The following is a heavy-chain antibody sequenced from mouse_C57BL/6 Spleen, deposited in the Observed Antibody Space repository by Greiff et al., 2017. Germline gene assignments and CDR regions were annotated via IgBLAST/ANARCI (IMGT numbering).Heavy chain of an antibody. V-gene: IGHV1-80*01. CDR2: IYPGDGDT. D-gene: IGHD2-4*01. CDR1: GYAFSSYW. Sequence: VKLVESGAELVKPGASVKISCKASGYAFSSYWMNWVKQRPGKGLEWIGQIYPGDGDTNYNGKFKGKATLTADKSSSTAYMQLSSLTSEDSAVYFCARSDDYDYFDYWGQGTTLTVSS. J-gene: IGHJ2*01. CDR3: ARSDDYDYFDY.